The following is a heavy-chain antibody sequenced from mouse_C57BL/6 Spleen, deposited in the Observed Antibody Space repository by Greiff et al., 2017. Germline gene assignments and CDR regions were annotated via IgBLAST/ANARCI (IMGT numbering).Heavy chain of an antibody. J-gene: IGHJ2*01. CDR1: GYAFSSYW. Sequence: QVQLQQSGAELVKPGASVKISCKASGYAFSSYWMNWVKQRPGKGLEWIGQIYPGDGDTNYNGKFKGKATLTADKSSSTAYMQLSSLTSEDSAVYVCARSSYYGNYDFDYWGQGTTLTVSS. V-gene: IGHV1-80*01. D-gene: IGHD2-10*01. CDR3: ARSSYYGNYDFDY. CDR2: IYPGDGDT.